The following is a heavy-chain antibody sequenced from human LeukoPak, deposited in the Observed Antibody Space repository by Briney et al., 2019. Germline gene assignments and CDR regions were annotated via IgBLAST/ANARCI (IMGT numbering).Heavy chain of an antibody. D-gene: IGHD1-26*01. V-gene: IGHV1-69*02. Sequence: SVKVSCKASGGTFSSYTISWVRQAPGQGLEWMGRIIPILGIANYAQKFQGRVTVTADKSTSTAYMELSSLRSEDTAVYYCARALSGSYRFDYWGQGTLVTVSS. J-gene: IGHJ4*02. CDR2: IIPILGIA. CDR1: GGTFSSYT. CDR3: ARALSGSYRFDY.